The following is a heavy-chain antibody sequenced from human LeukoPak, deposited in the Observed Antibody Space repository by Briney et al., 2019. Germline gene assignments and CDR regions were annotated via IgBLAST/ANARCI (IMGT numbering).Heavy chain of an antibody. CDR3: ARGLTTGFDY. D-gene: IGHD1-1*01. CDR2: ISSSGGNT. CDR1: GFTFSSYE. V-gene: IGHV3-48*03. Sequence: GGSLRLSCAASGFTFSSYEMNWVRQAPGKGLEWVSYISSSGGNTYYADSVKGRFTISRDNSKNMLYLQMNSLRAEGTAVYYCARGLTTGFDYWGQGTMVTVSS. J-gene: IGHJ4*02.